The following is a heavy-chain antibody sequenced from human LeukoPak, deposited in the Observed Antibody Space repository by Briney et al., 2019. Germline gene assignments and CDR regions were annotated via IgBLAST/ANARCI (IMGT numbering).Heavy chain of an antibody. V-gene: IGHV4-31*11. CDR1: GGSISSGGYS. CDR2: IYYSGST. Sequence: PSETLSLTCAVSGGSISSGGYSWSWIRQPPGKGLEWIGYIYYSGSTYYNPSLKSRVTISVDTSKNQFSLKLSSVTAADTAVYYCARDVHNKASQEYYFDYWGQGTLVTVSS. CDR3: ARDVHNKASQEYYFDY. D-gene: IGHD1-14*01. J-gene: IGHJ4*02.